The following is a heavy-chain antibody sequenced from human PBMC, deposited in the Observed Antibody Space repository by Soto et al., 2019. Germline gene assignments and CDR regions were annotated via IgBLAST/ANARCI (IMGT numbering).Heavy chain of an antibody. CDR1: GGSISSGDYY. V-gene: IGHV4-30-4*01. CDR2: IYYSGST. J-gene: IGHJ5*02. D-gene: IGHD3-10*01. Sequence: SETLSLTCTVSGGSISSGDYYWSWIRQPPGKGLEWIGYIYYSGSTYYNPSLKSRVTISVDTSKNQFSLKLSSVTAADTAVYYCAIAGEVTVWDNWFAPWGQGTLVTVSS. CDR3: AIAGEVTVWDNWFAP.